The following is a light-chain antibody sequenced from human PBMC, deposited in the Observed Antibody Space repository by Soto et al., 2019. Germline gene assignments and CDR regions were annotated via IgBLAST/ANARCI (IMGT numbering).Light chain of an antibody. V-gene: IGKV1-5*01. CDR3: QQYDNYPLT. CDR2: DAS. Sequence: DIQITQSASTLSASVLDRRTITCRASQTIGSWLAWYQQKPGTAPKLLIYDASTLESGVPSRFSGSGSGTEFTLTISSLQPDDFATYYCQQYDNYPLTFGGGTKVDIK. J-gene: IGKJ4*01. CDR1: QTIGSW.